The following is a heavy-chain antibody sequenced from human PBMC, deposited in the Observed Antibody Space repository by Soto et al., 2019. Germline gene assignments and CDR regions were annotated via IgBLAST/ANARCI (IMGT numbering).Heavy chain of an antibody. J-gene: IGHJ4*02. CDR1: GGSISSSSYY. V-gene: IGHV4-39*01. CDR2: IYYSVST. D-gene: IGHD5-18*01. Sequence: QLQLQESGPGLVKPSETLSLTCTVSGGSISSSSYYWGWIRQPPGKGLEWIGSIYYSVSTYYNPSLKSRVSISVDTSKNQFSLKLSSVTAADTAVYYCARTIVDTAMIWDSWGQGTLVTVSS. CDR3: ARTIVDTAMIWDS.